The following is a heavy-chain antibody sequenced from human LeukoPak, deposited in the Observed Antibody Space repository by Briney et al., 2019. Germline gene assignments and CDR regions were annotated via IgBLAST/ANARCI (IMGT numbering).Heavy chain of an antibody. CDR2: ISGSGGST. CDR3: AKDLSGITMVRGVIIMPDY. V-gene: IGHV3-23*01. J-gene: IGHJ4*02. Sequence: PGGSLRLSCAASGFTFSSYAMSWVRQAPGKGLGWVSAISGSGGSTYYADSVKGRFTISRDNSKNTLYLQMNSLRAEDTAVYYCAKDLSGITMVRGVIIMPDYWGQGTLVTVSS. D-gene: IGHD3-10*01. CDR1: GFTFSSYA.